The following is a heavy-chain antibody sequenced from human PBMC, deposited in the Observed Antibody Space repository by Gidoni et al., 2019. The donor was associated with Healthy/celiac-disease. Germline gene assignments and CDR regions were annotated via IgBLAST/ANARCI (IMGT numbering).Heavy chain of an antibody. J-gene: IGHJ4*02. V-gene: IGHV3-33*01. CDR2: IWYDGSNK. CDR3: ARAVYCSGGSCYGLSGYYFDY. Sequence: QVQLVESGGGVVQPGRSLRLSCAASGFTFSSYGMHWVRQAPGKGLEWVAVIWYDGSNKYYADSVKGRFTISRDNSKNTLYLQMNSLRAEDTAVYYCARAVYCSGGSCYGLSGYYFDYWGQGTLVTVSS. CDR1: GFTFSSYG. D-gene: IGHD2-15*01.